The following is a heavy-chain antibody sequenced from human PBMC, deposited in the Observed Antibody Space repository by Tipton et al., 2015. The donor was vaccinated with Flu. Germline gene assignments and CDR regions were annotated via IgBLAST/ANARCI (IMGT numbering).Heavy chain of an antibody. CDR1: GYSFTSYW. CDR2: IYPGDSDT. Sequence: VQLVQSGAEVKEPGESLKISCKGSGYSFTSYWIGWVRQMPGKGLEWMGIIYPGDSDTRYSPSFQGQVTISADKSISTAYLQWSSLKASDTAMYYCARCVRSTSCSHEDWFDPWGQGTLVTVSS. V-gene: IGHV5-51*03. J-gene: IGHJ5*02. CDR3: ARCVRSTSCSHEDWFDP. D-gene: IGHD2-2*01.